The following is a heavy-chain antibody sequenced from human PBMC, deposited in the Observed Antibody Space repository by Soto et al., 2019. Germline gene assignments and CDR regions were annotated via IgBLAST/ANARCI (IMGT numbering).Heavy chain of an antibody. V-gene: IGHV1-69*12. CDR3: GGTTGTTGGGWFDP. Sequence: QVQLVQSGAEVKKPGSSVKVSCKASGGTFSSYAISWVRQAPGQGLEWMGGIIPIFGTANYAQKFQGRVTITADEPTSTAYMGLSSLRSEDTAVYYCGGTTGTTGGGWFDPWGQGTLVTVSS. CDR1: GGTFSSYA. CDR2: IIPIFGTA. D-gene: IGHD1-1*01. J-gene: IGHJ5*02.